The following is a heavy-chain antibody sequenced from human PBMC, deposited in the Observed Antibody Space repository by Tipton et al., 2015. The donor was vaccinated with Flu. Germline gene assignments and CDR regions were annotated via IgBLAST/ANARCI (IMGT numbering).Heavy chain of an antibody. Sequence: TLSLTCAVSGASISSSEWWNWVRQSPGKGLEWIGEISLAGRANYNPPLKSRATISRDKPKNQFSLRLGSVTAADTAGYHCAREEVGNVRGGPRLVQGFGYWGQGTLVTVSS. CDR1: GASISSSEW. J-gene: IGHJ4*02. D-gene: IGHD3-16*01. V-gene: IGHV4-4*02. CDR3: AREEVGNVRGGPRLVQGFGY. CDR2: ISLAGRA.